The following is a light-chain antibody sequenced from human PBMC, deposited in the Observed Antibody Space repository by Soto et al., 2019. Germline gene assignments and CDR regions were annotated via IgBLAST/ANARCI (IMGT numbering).Light chain of an antibody. J-gene: IGKJ1*01. CDR1: QTISVS. CDR3: QQYDKYST. Sequence: IQMTQSPSTLSASLGDTVTITCRASQTISVSLAWYQQKPGKAPNLLIYDASTLQGGVPSRFSGSGSGTEFTLTVTSLQPEDFATYFCQQYDKYSTFGHGTKVDIK. V-gene: IGKV1-5*01. CDR2: DAS.